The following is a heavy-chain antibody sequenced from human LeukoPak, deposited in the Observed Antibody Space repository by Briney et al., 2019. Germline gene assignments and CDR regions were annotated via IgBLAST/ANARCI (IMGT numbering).Heavy chain of an antibody. CDR3: ARDRQFRLHDP. D-gene: IGHD3-16*01. CDR1: GFTFSDYY. J-gene: IGHJ5*02. Sequence: PGGSLRLSCTVSGFTFSDYYMTWIRQAPGKGLEWLAYISTSSSIVSYADSVKGRFTIFRDNAKSSVYLQIDSLRAEDTAMYYCARDRQFRLHDPWGQGILVTVSS. CDR2: ISTSSSIV. V-gene: IGHV3-11*01.